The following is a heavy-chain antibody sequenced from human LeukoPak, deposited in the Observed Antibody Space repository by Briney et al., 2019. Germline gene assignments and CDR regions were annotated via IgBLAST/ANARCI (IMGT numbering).Heavy chain of an antibody. CDR1: GYTFTTFH. V-gene: IGHV1-2*02. J-gene: IGHJ4*02. CDR3: STEDKYCTSSTCADY. D-gene: IGHD2-2*01. Sequence: ASVTVSFMASGYTFTTFHMHWVRQAPGQGLEGMGRISPNNGDTNYAQRFHDRVTMTRDTSISTVYMELSRLRSDDTAVYFCSTEDKYCTSSTCADYWGQGTLVTVSS. CDR2: ISPNNGDT.